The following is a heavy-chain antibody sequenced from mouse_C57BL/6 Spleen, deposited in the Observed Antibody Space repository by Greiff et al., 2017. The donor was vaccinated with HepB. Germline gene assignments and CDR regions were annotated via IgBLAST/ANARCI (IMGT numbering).Heavy chain of an antibody. V-gene: IGHV1-7*01. D-gene: IGHD2-3*01. CDR3: AREDGPFAY. Sequence: VQLVESGAELAKPGASVKLSCKASGYTFTSYWMPWVNQRPGQGLEWIGYINPSSGYTKYNQKFKDKATLTADKSSTTAYMQLSSLTYEDAAVYYCAREDGPFAYWGQGTLVTVSA. J-gene: IGHJ3*01. CDR2: INPSSGYT. CDR1: GYTFTSYW.